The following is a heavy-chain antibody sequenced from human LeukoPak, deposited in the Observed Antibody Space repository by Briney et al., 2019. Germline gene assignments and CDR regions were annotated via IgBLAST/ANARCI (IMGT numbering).Heavy chain of an antibody. CDR1: GGSFSGYY. D-gene: IGHD3-16*01. J-gene: IGHJ4*02. V-gene: IGHV4-34*11. CDR2: VYHTGHT. Sequence: PSETLSLTCAVYGGSFSGYYWSWIRQPPGKGLEWIGYVYHTGHTHYSPSLKSRVTVSLDTSRNQVSLILSSVTAADTAVYCCARHRFGHLFDYWGQGTLVFVSS. CDR3: ARHRFGHLFDY.